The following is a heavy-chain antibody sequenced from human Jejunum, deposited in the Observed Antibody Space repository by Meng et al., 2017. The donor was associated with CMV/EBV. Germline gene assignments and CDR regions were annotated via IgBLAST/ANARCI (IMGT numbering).Heavy chain of an antibody. D-gene: IGHD2-8*02. CDR1: GDSINSYY. CDR2: IYYTGGT. J-gene: IGHJ4*02. CDR3: AKSTANTWSTFDS. Sequence: VSGDSINSYYWGWIRQPPGKGLEWIGHIYYTGGTTYNASLKSRITISVDRSKNQFSLKLTSVTAADTAVYYCAKSTANTWSTFDSWGQGTLVTVSS. V-gene: IGHV4-59*01.